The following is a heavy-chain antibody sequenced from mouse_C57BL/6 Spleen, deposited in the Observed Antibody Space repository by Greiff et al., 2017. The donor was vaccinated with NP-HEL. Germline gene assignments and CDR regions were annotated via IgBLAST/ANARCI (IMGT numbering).Heavy chain of an antibody. CDR2: ISDGGSYT. V-gene: IGHV5-4*01. CDR1: GFTFSSYA. J-gene: IGHJ2*01. Sequence: EVMLVESGGGLVKPGGSLKLSCAASGFTFSSYAMSWVRQTPEKRLEWVATISDGGSYTYYPDNVKGRFTISRDNAKNNLYLQMSHLKSEDTAMYYCARDAKTTPYFDYWGQGTTLTVSS. CDR3: ARDAKTTPYFDY. D-gene: IGHD5-5*01.